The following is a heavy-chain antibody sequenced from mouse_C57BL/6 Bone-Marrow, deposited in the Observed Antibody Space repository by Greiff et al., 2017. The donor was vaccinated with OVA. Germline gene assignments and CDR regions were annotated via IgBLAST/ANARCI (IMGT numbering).Heavy chain of an antibody. Sequence: EVMLVESGGDLVKPGGSLKLSCAASGFTFSSYGMSWVRQTPDKRLEWVATISSGGSYTYYPDSVKRRFTISRDNAKNTLYLQMSSLKSEDTAMYYCARPPYFDYWGQGTTLTVSS. CDR3: ARPPYFDY. CDR1: GFTFSSYG. CDR2: ISSGGSYT. J-gene: IGHJ2*01. V-gene: IGHV5-6*02.